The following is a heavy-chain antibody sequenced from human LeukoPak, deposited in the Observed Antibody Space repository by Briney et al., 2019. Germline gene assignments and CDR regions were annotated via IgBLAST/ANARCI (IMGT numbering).Heavy chain of an antibody. V-gene: IGHV3-7*01. Sequence: PGGSLRLSCAASGFTFSSYWMSWVRQAPGKGLEWVANIKQDGSEKYYVDSVKGRFTISRDNAKNSLYLQMNSLRAEDTAVYYCARDNRVLISSSTNFDYWGQGTLVTVSS. CDR1: GFTFSSYW. J-gene: IGHJ4*02. CDR2: IKQDGSEK. CDR3: ARDNRVLISSSTNFDY. D-gene: IGHD6-6*01.